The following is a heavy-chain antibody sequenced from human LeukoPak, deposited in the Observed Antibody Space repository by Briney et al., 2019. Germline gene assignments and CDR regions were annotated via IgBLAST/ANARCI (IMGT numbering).Heavy chain of an antibody. CDR2: ISSSSSYI. CDR3: ARHPEQQLVLLPSDYGMDV. Sequence: GGSLRLSCAASGFTFSSYSMNRVRQAPGKGLEWVSSISSSSSYIYYADSVKGRFTISRDNAKNSLYLQMNSLRAEDTAVYYCARHPEQQLVLLPSDYGMDVWGKGTTVTVS. V-gene: IGHV3-21*01. D-gene: IGHD6-13*01. CDR1: GFTFSSYS. J-gene: IGHJ6*04.